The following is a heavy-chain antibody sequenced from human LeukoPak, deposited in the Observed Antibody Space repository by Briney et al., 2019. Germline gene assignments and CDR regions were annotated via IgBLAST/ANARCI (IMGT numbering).Heavy chain of an antibody. J-gene: IGHJ4*02. CDR1: GGSISSGDYY. D-gene: IGHD4-17*01. CDR3: ARQIYGDLYYFDY. CDR2: IYYSGSS. V-gene: IGHV4-30-4*01. Sequence: PSETLSLTCTVSGGSISSGDYYWSWIRQPPGKVLEWIGYIYYSGSSYYIPSLKSRVTMSVDTSKNQFSLRLSSVTAADTAVYYCARQIYGDLYYFDYWGQGTLVTVSS.